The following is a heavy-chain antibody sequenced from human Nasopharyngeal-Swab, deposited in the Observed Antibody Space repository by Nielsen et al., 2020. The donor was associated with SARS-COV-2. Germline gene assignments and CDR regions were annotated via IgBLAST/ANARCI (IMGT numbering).Heavy chain of an antibody. Sequence: WVRPAPGQGLEWVGGIIPIFGTANYAQKFQGRVTITADESTSTAYMELSSLRSEDTAVYYCAREGVVAVAGSDYFGMDGWGQGTTVTVSS. J-gene: IGHJ6*02. CDR2: IIPIFGTA. D-gene: IGHD2-15*01. V-gene: IGHV1-69*01. CDR3: AREGVVAVAGSDYFGMDG.